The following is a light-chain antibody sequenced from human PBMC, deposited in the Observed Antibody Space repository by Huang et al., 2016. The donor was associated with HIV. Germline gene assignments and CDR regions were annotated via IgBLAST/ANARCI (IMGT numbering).Light chain of an antibody. CDR1: QSVSNNY. CDR2: GAS. V-gene: IGKV3-20*01. J-gene: IGKJ1*01. Sequence: EIVLTQSPGTLSLSPGERATLSCRASQSVSNNYLAWYQQKPGQAPRLLIYGASSSATGIPDRFSGSGSGTDFTLTISRREPEDCAVFYCQQYGSSPKTFGQGTKVEI. CDR3: QQYGSSPKT.